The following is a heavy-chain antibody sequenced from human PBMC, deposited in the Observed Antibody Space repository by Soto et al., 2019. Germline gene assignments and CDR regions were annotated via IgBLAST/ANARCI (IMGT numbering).Heavy chain of an antibody. D-gene: IGHD1-7*01. Sequence: PSETLSLTCTVSGGSISSGGYYWSWIRQHPGKGLEWIGYIYHSGSTNYNPSLKSRVTMSVDKSKNQFSLKLSSLTAADTAVYYCARQITGTTGFDYWGQGTLVTVSS. CDR2: IYHSGST. J-gene: IGHJ4*02. CDR1: GGSISSGGYY. CDR3: ARQITGTTGFDY. V-gene: IGHV4-31*03.